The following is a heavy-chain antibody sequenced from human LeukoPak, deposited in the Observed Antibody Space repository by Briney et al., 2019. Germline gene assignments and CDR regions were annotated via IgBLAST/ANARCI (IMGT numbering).Heavy chain of an antibody. CDR2: ISGSGGST. CDR1: GFTFSSYA. D-gene: IGHD2-15*01. Sequence: PGGALRLSCAASGFTFSSYALSWVRQPPGKGLEWVSAISGSGGSTYYADSVKGRFTISRDNSKNTLYLQMNSLRAEDTAVYYCAKDFTRVAARWFDYWGQGTLVTVSS. CDR3: AKDFTRVAARWFDY. V-gene: IGHV3-23*01. J-gene: IGHJ4*02.